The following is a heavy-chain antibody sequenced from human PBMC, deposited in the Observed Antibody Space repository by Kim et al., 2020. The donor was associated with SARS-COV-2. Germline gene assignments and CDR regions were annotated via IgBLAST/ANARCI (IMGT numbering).Heavy chain of an antibody. J-gene: IGHJ4*02. CDR3: ARDDAVTTRSFDY. Sequence: NPSLKSRVTISVDTSKNQFSLKLSSVTAADTAVYYCARDDAVTTRSFDYWGQGTLVTVSS. D-gene: IGHD4-17*01. V-gene: IGHV4-39*07.